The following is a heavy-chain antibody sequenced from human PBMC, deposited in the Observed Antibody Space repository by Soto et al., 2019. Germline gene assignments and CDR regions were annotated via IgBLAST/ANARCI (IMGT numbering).Heavy chain of an antibody. D-gene: IGHD3-9*01. J-gene: IGHJ4*02. CDR2: ISAYNGNT. Sequence: QVQLVQSGAEVKKPGASVKVSCKCSGYTFTSYGISWVRQAPGQGLAWMGWISAYNGNTNSAHKLQGRDTMTTDTSASTAYMELRSLSSDDTAVYYGSRDPSWGYVDGFPSYYFDYWGQGTLVTVSS. CDR1: GYTFTSYG. V-gene: IGHV1-18*04. CDR3: SRDPSWGYVDGFPSYYFDY.